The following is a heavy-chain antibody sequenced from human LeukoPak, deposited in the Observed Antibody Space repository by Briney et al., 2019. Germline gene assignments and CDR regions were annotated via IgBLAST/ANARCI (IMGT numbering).Heavy chain of an antibody. D-gene: IGHD5-12*01. J-gene: IGHJ4*02. V-gene: IGHV4-34*01. CDR3: ARKSGYARDY. Sequence: PSETLSLTCAVYGESFSGYFWNWIRQPPGKGLEWIGEINHSGNTSNHNPSLKSRVTMSVDTSKNQFSLKLSSVTAADTAVYYCARKSGYARDYWGQGNLVTVSS. CDR1: GESFSGYF. CDR2: INHSGNTS.